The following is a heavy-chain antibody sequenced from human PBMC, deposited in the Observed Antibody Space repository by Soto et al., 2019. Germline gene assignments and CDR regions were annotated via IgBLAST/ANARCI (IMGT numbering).Heavy chain of an antibody. D-gene: IGHD6-19*01. CDR1: GGSISRSSSY. V-gene: IGHV4-39*01. CDR2: IFYSGSS. Sequence: TSETLSLTCTVSGGSISRSSSYWGWIRQPPGKGLEWIGNIFYSGSSYYNPFLKSRVIISVDTSKNQFSLKLSSVTAADTAVYYCARGHGGSGWYYTWFDPWGQETLVTVSS. CDR3: ARGHGGSGWYYTWFDP. J-gene: IGHJ5*02.